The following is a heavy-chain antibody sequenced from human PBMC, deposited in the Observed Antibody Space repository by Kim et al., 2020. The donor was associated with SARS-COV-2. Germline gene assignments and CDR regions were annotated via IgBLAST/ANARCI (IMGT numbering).Heavy chain of an antibody. CDR3: ARGRSGTTNYYYYMDV. V-gene: IGHV3-33*05. Sequence: GGSLRLSCAASVFTFSSYGMYWVRQAPGKGLEWVSVISYDGSKEYYADAVKGRFSISRDNSENTLYLQTNSLRAEDTAVYYCARGRSGTTNYYYYMDVWGKGTTVTVSS. CDR2: ISYDGSKE. J-gene: IGHJ6*03. CDR1: VFTFSSYG. D-gene: IGHD4-17*01.